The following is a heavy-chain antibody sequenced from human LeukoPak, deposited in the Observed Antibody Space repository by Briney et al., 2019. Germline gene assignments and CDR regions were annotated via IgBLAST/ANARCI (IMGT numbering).Heavy chain of an antibody. CDR2: INPNTGGT. CDR1: GYTFSGYF. D-gene: IGHD4-23*01. V-gene: IGHV1-2*02. Sequence: ASVKVSCKASGYTFSGYFMRWVRQAPGRGPEWMGWINPNTGGTHYAEKVQGRVTMTRDTSISTVYMELSRLTADDTAMYSCASDSRLNSDNGGFFNYYMDVWGKGTTVTVSS. CDR3: ASDSRLNSDNGGFFNYYMDV. J-gene: IGHJ6*03.